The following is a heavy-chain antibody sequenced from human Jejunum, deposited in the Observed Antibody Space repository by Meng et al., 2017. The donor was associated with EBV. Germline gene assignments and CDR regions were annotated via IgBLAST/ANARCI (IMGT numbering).Heavy chain of an antibody. J-gene: IGHJ4*02. V-gene: IGHV4-30-2*01. CDR3: ARGAYFDY. CDR2: IYYSGSA. Sequence: QLQLHVSGSGLGMLSWPVSLTSAVSGGAISSGSYSWHWIRQPPGKGIEWIGFIYYSGSAFYNPTLKSQVTLSVDRAKNKFSLTLSSVTAADTAVYYCARGAYFDYWGQGTLVTVSS. CDR1: GGAISSGSYS.